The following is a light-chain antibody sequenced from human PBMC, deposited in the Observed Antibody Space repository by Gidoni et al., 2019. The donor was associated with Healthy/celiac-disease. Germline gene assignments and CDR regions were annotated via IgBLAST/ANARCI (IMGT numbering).Light chain of an antibody. V-gene: IGKV1-39*01. J-gene: IGKJ5*01. Sequence: SPSSLSASVGDRVTITCRASQSISSYLNWYQQKPGKAPKLLIYAASSLQSGVPSRFSGSGSGTDFTLTISSLQPEDFATYYCQQSYSTPITFGQGTRLEIK. CDR2: AAS. CDR3: QQSYSTPIT. CDR1: QSISSY.